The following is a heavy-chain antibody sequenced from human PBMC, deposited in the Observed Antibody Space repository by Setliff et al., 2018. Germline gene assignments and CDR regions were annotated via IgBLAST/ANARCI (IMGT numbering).Heavy chain of an antibody. J-gene: IGHJ6*02. D-gene: IGHD6-13*01. CDR1: GFTFSSYW. CDR2: TKNKANAGYM. V-gene: IGHV3-72*01. Sequence: PGGSLRLSCAASGFTFSSYWMHWVRQAPGKGLEWVGRTKNKANAGYMEYAASVKDRFIISRDDSKNSLYLQMNSLRAEDTAVYFCASREEGSSWYYYYGMDVWGQGTTVTVSS. CDR3: ASREEGSSWYYYYGMDV.